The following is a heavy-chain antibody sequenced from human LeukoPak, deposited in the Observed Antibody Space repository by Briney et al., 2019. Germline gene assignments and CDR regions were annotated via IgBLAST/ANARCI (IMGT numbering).Heavy chain of an antibody. CDR2: ISWNSATR. CDR1: GLTFDDYA. V-gene: IGHV3-9*01. CDR3: AKDRSGYYDAFDV. J-gene: IGHJ3*01. D-gene: IGHD3-22*01. Sequence: GGSLRLSCAASGLTFDDYAMHWVRQAPGKGLEWVSGISWNSATRTYGDSVKGRFTISRDNAKNSLYLQMNSLRAEDTAFYYCAKDRSGYYDAFDVWGQGTMVTVSS.